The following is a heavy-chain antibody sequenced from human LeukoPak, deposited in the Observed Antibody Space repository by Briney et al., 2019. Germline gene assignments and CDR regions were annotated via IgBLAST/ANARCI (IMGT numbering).Heavy chain of an antibody. Sequence: GGSLRLSCAASGLIFSTYWMHWVRQAPGKGPVWVSRITSDGSTTIYAYSVKGRFTISRHNAKHPLLLEMNSLRAQDTAVYYCARGRGGSYFIDYWGQGTLVSVSS. CDR1: GLIFSTYW. CDR3: ARGRGGSYFIDY. V-gene: IGHV3-74*01. D-gene: IGHD1-26*01. CDR2: ITSDGSTT. J-gene: IGHJ4*02.